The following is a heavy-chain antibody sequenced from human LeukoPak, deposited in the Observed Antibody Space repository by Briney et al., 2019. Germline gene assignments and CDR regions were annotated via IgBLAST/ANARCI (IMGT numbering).Heavy chain of an antibody. J-gene: IGHJ3*02. V-gene: IGHV3-49*04. CDR2: IRKKGFGGTT. D-gene: IGHD6-19*01. CDR3: AREGIAVAGNAFDI. Sequence: GGSLRLSCTGSGFTFGDYGMSWVRQAPGKGLEWVSFIRKKGFGGTTEYAASVKGRFTISRDDSRSVAYLQMNSLRAEDTAVYYCAREGIAVAGNAFDIWGQGTMVTVSS. CDR1: GFTFGDYG.